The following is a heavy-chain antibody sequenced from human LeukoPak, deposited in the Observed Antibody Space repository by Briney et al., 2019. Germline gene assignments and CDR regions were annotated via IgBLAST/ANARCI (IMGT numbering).Heavy chain of an antibody. J-gene: IGHJ6*02. CDR1: GFTFSSYG. CDR3: AKEHGDRGYYYYGMNV. Sequence: GRSLRLSCAASGFTFSSYGMHWVRQAPGKGLEWVAVISYDGSDKYYADSVKGRFTISRGNPKNTMYLQMNSLRVEDTAVYYCAKEHGDRGYYYYGMNVWGQGTTVTVSS. D-gene: IGHD4-17*01. CDR2: ISYDGSDK. V-gene: IGHV3-30*18.